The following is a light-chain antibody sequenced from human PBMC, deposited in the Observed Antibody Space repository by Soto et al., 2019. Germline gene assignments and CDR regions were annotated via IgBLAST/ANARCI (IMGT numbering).Light chain of an antibody. CDR2: KAS. J-gene: IGKJ1*01. CDR1: QTISSW. CDR3: QHYNSYSEA. V-gene: IGKV1-5*03. Sequence: DIQMTQSPSTLSGSVGDRVTITCRASQTISSWLAWYQQKPGKAPKLLIYKASTLKSGVPSRFSGSGSGTEFTLTISSLQPDAFATSYCQHYNSYSEAFGQGTRWIS.